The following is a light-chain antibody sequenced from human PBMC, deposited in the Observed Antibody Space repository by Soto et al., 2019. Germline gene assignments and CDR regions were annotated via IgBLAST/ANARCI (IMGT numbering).Light chain of an antibody. V-gene: IGKV3-15*01. CDR2: GAS. CDR1: QSVNNN. Sequence: EIVMTQSPATLSVSPGERATLSCRASQSVNNNLAWYQQKPGQAPRLLSYGASARATDIPARFSGSGSGTEFTLTISSLQSEDFAVYYCQQYNNWPLTFGGGTKVEIK. CDR3: QQYNNWPLT. J-gene: IGKJ4*01.